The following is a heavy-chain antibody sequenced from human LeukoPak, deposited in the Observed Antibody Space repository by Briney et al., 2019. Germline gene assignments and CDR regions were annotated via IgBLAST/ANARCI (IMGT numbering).Heavy chain of an antibody. Sequence: ASVKVSCKASGYTFTSYGISWVRQAPGQGLEWMGWISAYNGNTNYAQKLQGRVTMTTDTSTSTAYMELRSLRSDDTAVYYCARELGSKDYYYYGMDVWGQGTTVTVSS. V-gene: IGHV1-18*01. CDR2: ISAYNGNT. D-gene: IGHD2-2*01. J-gene: IGHJ6*02. CDR3: ARELGSKDYYYYGMDV. CDR1: GYTFTSYG.